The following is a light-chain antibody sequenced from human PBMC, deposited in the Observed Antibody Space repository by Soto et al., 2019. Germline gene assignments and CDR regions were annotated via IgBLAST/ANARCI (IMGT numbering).Light chain of an antibody. J-gene: IGLJ1*01. CDR2: ERS. CDR1: SSDVGSYNL. CDR3: CSYAGSSTYV. V-gene: IGLV2-23*01. Sequence: QSALTQPASVSGSPGQSITISCTGTSSDVGSYNLVSWFHQHPGKAPKLMIYERSKRPSGVSNRFSGSKSGNTASLTISGLQAEDEADYYCCSYAGSSTYVFGTGTKLTVL.